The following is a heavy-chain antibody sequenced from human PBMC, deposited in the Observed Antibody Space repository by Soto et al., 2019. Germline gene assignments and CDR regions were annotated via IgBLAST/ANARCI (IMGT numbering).Heavy chain of an antibody. CDR3: GRAGACVFYYYYYMDV. CDR2: ISVYNGNT. D-gene: IGHD3-16*01. CDR1: GYSFSSHG. V-gene: IGHV1-18*01. J-gene: IGHJ6*03. Sequence: QVHLVQSGDEVKKPGAAVKVSCKASGYSFSSHGIGWVRQAPGQGLEWMGWISVYNGNTNYAQRFQGRVTLTTDTSTSTAYMELRSVRSDDTAVYYCGRAGACVFYYYYYMDVWAKGTTVTVSS.